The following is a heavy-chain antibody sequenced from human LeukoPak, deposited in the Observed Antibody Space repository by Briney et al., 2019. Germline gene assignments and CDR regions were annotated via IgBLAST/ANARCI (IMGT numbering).Heavy chain of an antibody. D-gene: IGHD6-19*01. CDR1: GFTFSSYA. CDR3: ARPISSGSIDY. CDR2: ISSDGGST. Sequence: AESLTLSCSASGFTFSSYAMRWVRQPPGKGLEYVSAISSDGGSTYYADSVKGRFTISRDNSKNTLYLQMSSLRAEDTAVYYCARPISSGSIDYWGQGTLVIVSS. V-gene: IGHV3-64D*06. J-gene: IGHJ4*02.